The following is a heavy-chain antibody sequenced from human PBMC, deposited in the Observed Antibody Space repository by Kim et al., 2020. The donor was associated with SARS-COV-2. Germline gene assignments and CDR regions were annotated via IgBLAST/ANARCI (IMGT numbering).Heavy chain of an antibody. D-gene: IGHD2-21*02. CDR2: VCTDGST. J-gene: IGHJ4*01. V-gene: IGHV3-66*01. Sequence: GGSLRLSCAASGFSVNCNYMGWVRQAPGKGLEWVSTVCTDGSTYYTEYAKGRFTITRDDYRNTMLLQMNDMRAADTALDYYASSWRKCGRDCYASFDY. CDR3: ASSWRKCGRDCYASFDY. CDR1: GFSVNCNY.